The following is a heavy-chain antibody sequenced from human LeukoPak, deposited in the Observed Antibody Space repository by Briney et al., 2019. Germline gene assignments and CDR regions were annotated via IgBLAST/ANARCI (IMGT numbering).Heavy chain of an antibody. CDR1: GGSISIYY. V-gene: IGHV4-59*01. D-gene: IGHD6-6*01. J-gene: IGHJ4*02. Sequence: SETLSLTCTVSGGSISIYYWSWIRQPPGKGLEWIGYIYYSGSTNYNPSLKSRVTISVDTSKNQFSLKLSSVTAADTAVYYCARGSGIAARSHTFDYWGQGTLVTVSS. CDR3: ARGSGIAARSHTFDY. CDR2: IYYSGST.